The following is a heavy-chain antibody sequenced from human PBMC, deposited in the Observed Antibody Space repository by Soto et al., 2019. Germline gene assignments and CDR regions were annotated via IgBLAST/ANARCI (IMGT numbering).Heavy chain of an antibody. CDR1: GFSVSSNY. J-gene: IGHJ4*02. V-gene: IGHV3-23*01. D-gene: IGHD5-18*01. CDR3: AKAHPFYGYVDY. CDR2: ISGSGGST. Sequence: PGGSLRLSCAISGFSVSSNYLSWVRQAPGKGLEWVSAISGSGGSTYYADSVKGRFTISRDNSKNTLYLQMNSLRAEDTAVYYCAKAHPFYGYVDYWGQGTLVTVSS.